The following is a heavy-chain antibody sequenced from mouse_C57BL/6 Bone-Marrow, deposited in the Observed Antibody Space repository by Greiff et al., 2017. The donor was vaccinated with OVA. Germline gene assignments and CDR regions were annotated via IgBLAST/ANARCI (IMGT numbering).Heavy chain of an antibody. V-gene: IGHV1-81*01. CDR2: IYPRSGNN. D-gene: IGHD3-2*02. CDR3: AGSSGYEGFAY. J-gene: IGHJ3*01. CDR1: GYTFTSYG. Sequence: VQLQESGAELARPGASVKLSCKASGYTFTSYGISWVKQRTGQGLEWIGEIYPRSGNNYYNEKFKGQATLTAEKSSRTAYMELRSLTSEDAAVDFCAGSSGYEGFAYWGQGTLVTVSA.